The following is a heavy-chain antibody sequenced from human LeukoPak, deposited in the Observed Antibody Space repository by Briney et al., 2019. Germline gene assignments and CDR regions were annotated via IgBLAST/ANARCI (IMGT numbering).Heavy chain of an antibody. V-gene: IGHV3-9*01. Sequence: GGSLRLSCAASGSTFDDYAMHWVRQDPGKGMEGVSGIRWNSGSIGYADSVKGRFTISRDNAKNSLYLQMNSLRAEDSALYYCAKDWAGEHAFDIWGQGTMVTVSS. J-gene: IGHJ3*02. D-gene: IGHD3-10*01. CDR3: AKDWAGEHAFDI. CDR2: IRWNSGSI. CDR1: GSTFDDYA.